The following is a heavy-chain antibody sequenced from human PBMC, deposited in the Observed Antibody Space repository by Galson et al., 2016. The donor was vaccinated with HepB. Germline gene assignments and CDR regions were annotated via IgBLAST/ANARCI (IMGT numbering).Heavy chain of an antibody. CDR2: TYYNSKWYN. J-gene: IGHJ3*02. CDR1: GDSVSSNSAA. CDR3: ARLYWGLRAFDI. V-gene: IGHV6-1*01. Sequence: CAISGDSVSSNSAAWNWIRQSPSRGLEWLGRTYYNSKWYNDYAASVKSRITINPDTSKNQSSLQLNSVTPEDTAVYYCARLYWGLRAFDIWGQGTMVTVSS. D-gene: IGHD2-8*02.